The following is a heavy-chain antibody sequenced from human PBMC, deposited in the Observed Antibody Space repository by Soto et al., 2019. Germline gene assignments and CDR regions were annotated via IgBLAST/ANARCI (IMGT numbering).Heavy chain of an antibody. J-gene: IGHJ5*01. D-gene: IGHD1-26*01. V-gene: IGHV4-31*03. CDR2: IYYSGST. CDR1: GGSISSGGYY. Sequence: QVQLQESGPGLVKPSQTLSLTCSVSGGSISSGGYYWSWIRQHPEKGLEWIGYIYYSGSTNYNPSLKSRVIMSVDTSSNRFSLDLRSVTAADTAIYYCARHSASWQWFDYWGQGTLVTVSS. CDR3: ARHSASWQWFDY.